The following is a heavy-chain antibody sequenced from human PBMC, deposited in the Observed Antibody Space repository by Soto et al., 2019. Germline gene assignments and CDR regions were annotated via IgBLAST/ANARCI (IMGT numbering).Heavy chain of an antibody. Sequence: SVKVSCKASGGTFSSYAISWVRQAPGQGLEWMGGIIPIFGTANYAQKFQGRVTITADESTSTAYMELSSLRSEDTAVYYCARGLYSSSWSIDYWGQGTLVTVSS. D-gene: IGHD6-13*01. CDR1: GGTFSSYA. V-gene: IGHV1-69*13. CDR3: ARGLYSSSWSIDY. CDR2: IIPIFGTA. J-gene: IGHJ4*02.